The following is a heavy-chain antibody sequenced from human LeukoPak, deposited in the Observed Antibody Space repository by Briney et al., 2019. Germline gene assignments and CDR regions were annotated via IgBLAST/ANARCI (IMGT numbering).Heavy chain of an antibody. V-gene: IGHV1-2*02. D-gene: IGHD2-15*01. CDR1: GYTFTGYY. CDR2: INPNSGGT. J-gene: IGHJ4*02. CDR3: ARDCSGGSCYDY. Sequence: ASVKVSCKASGYTFTGYYMHWVRQAPGQGLEWMGWINPNSGGTNYAQKFQGRVTMTRDTSISTAYMELSSLRSEDTAVYYCARDCSGGSCYDYWGQGTLVTVSS.